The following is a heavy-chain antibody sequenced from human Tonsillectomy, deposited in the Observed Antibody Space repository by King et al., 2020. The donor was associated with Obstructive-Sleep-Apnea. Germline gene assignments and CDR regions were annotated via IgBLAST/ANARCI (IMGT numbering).Heavy chain of an antibody. J-gene: IGHJ3*01. V-gene: IGHV3-21*01. CDR3: AREGSRFRDALDF. CDR1: GFTFSSYS. D-gene: IGHD3-3*01. Sequence: VQLVESGGGLVKPGGSLRLSCAASGFTFSSYSMNRVRQAPGKGLEWVSSISDSGTFKFYSDSLKGRFTISRDNAENSLYLQMNSLRDEDTAVYFCAREGSRFRDALDFWGQGTLVTVSS. CDR2: ISDSGTFK.